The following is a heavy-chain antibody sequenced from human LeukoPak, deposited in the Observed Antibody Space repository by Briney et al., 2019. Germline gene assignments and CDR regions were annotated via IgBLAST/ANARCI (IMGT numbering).Heavy chain of an antibody. CDR2: LSYDGSNK. CDR1: GFTFSSYA. V-gene: IGHV3-30-3*02. D-gene: IGHD3-9*01. CDR3: AKWGDYDVLTGYYVSDF. J-gene: IGHJ4*02. Sequence: GGSLRLSCAASGFTFSSYAMHWVRQAPGKGLEWVAFLSYDGSNKYYADSVKGRFTISRDNSMNTLYLQMNSLRADDTAVYYCAKWGDYDVLTGYYVSDFWGQGTLVTVSS.